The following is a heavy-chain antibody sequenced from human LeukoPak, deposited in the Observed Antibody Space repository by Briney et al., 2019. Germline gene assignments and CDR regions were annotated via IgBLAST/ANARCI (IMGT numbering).Heavy chain of an antibody. V-gene: IGHV3-23*01. J-gene: IGHJ4*02. CDR1: VFTFSDSA. Sequence: GGSLRLSRAASVFTFSDSAMTWVRQAPGKGLEGVSLISASGVSTYYADSVKGRFTISRDKSNPTLYLQMGSMRAGDTAVYCCGRDSHLSYLGQGTLVTVSS. CDR2: ISASGVST. CDR3: GRDSHLSY.